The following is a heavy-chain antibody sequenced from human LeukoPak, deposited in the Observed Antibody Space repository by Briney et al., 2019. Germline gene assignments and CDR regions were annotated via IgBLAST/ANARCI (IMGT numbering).Heavy chain of an antibody. V-gene: IGHV1-69*04. CDR2: IIPILGIA. Sequence: SVKVSCKASGGTFSSYAISWVRQAPGQGLEWMGRIIPILGIANYAQKFQGRVTITADKSTSTAYMELSSLRSEDTAVYYCARGITMIVVGEYYFDYWGQGTLVTVSS. CDR3: ARGITMIVVGEYYFDY. J-gene: IGHJ4*02. CDR1: GGTFSSYA. D-gene: IGHD3-22*01.